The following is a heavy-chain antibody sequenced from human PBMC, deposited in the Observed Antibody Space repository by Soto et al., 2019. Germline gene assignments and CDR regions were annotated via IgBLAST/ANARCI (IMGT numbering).Heavy chain of an antibody. CDR2: VHYTGRT. D-gene: IGHD1-26*01. J-gene: IGHJ5*02. V-gene: IGHV4-59*01. CDR3: ARLHTEMGPSGVRHQYEFDA. Sequence: PSETLSLTCSVSGGSISPYYWSWIRQSPGQGLDWIGYVHYTGRTNYNPSLKSRVTISVDTSKSQFSLKLSSVTAADTAVYYCARLHTEMGPSGVRHQYEFDAWGQGTLVTVSS. CDR1: GGSISPYY.